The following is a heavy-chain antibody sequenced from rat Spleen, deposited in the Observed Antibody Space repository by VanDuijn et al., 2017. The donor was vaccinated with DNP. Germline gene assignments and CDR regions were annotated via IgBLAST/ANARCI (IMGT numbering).Heavy chain of an antibody. Sequence: EVQLVESGGGLVQPGGSMKLSCAASGFTFSDYNMAWVRQAPTKGLEWVASISTSGGSTYYRESVKGRFTVSRDNAKSTLYPQMDSLRSEDTATYYCARHYYDGSYYFDYWGQGVMVTVSS. V-gene: IGHV5-25*01. J-gene: IGHJ2*01. D-gene: IGHD1-12*02. CDR1: GFTFSDYN. CDR3: ARHYYDGSYYFDY. CDR2: ISTSGGST.